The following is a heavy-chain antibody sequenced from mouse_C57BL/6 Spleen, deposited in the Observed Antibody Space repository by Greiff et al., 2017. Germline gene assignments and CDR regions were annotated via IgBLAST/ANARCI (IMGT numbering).Heavy chain of an antibody. CDR1: GYSFTGYY. J-gene: IGHJ3*01. CDR3: ARSRVGFAY. CDR2: INPSTGGT. D-gene: IGHD1-1*01. Sequence: VQLQQSGPELVKPGASVKISCKASGYSFTGYYMNWVKQSPEKSLEWIGEINPSTGGTTYNQKFKAKATLTVDKSSSTAYMQLKSLTSEDSAVYYCARSRVGFAYWGQGTLVTVSA. V-gene: IGHV1-42*01.